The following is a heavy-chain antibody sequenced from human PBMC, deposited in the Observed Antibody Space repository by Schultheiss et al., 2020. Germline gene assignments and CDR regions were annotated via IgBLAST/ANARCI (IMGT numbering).Heavy chain of an antibody. J-gene: IGHJ6*04. Sequence: GGSLRLSCSASGFTFSSYAMHWVRQAPGTGLEWVAVISYDGSNKYYADSVKGRFTISRDNSKNTLYLQMNSLRAEDTAVYYCARDMAEYPTVWGKGTTVTVSS. CDR3: ARDMAEYPTV. CDR1: GFTFSSYA. V-gene: IGHV3-30-3*01. D-gene: IGHD2/OR15-2a*01. CDR2: ISYDGSNK.